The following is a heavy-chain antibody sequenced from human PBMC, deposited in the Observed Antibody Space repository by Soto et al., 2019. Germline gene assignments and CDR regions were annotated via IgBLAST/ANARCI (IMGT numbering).Heavy chain of an antibody. Sequence: QVQLQESGPGLVKPSQTLSLTCTVSGGSISSGDYYWSWIRQPPGKGLEWIGYIYYSGSTYYNPSLKSGVNISVDTSKNQFSLKLSSVTAADTAVYYCAREALSSGSERDYWGQGTLVTVSS. CDR3: AREALSSGSERDY. CDR2: IYYSGST. J-gene: IGHJ4*02. D-gene: IGHD6-19*01. V-gene: IGHV4-30-4*01. CDR1: GGSISSGDYY.